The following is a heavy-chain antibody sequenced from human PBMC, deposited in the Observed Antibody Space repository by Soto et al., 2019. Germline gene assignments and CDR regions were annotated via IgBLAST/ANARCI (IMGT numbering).Heavy chain of an antibody. CDR3: AKSSAWYYFDY. CDR1: GFTFHDYA. CDR2: INWKSGSI. J-gene: IGHJ4*02. Sequence: EVQLVESGGGLVQPGRSLRLSCAASGFTFHDYAMHWVRQAPGKGLEWVSGINWKSGSIGYADSVKGRFTISRDNAKNSLYLQMNSLGAEDKALYYCAKSSAWYYFDYWGQGTLVTVSS. V-gene: IGHV3-9*01. D-gene: IGHD6-19*01.